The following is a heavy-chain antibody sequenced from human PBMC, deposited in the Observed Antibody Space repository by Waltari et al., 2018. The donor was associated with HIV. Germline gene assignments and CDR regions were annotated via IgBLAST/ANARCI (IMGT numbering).Heavy chain of an antibody. J-gene: IGHJ6*02. CDR1: GYTFTGYY. Sequence: QVQLVQSGAEVKKPGASVKVSCKASGYTFTGYYMHWVRQAPGQGLEWMGWINPNSGGTNYAQKFQGWVTMTRDTSISTAYMELSRLRSDDTAVYYCARGSGVAATNHYYYYGMDVWGQGTTVTVSS. V-gene: IGHV1-2*04. CDR2: INPNSGGT. CDR3: ARGSGVAATNHYYYYGMDV. D-gene: IGHD2-15*01.